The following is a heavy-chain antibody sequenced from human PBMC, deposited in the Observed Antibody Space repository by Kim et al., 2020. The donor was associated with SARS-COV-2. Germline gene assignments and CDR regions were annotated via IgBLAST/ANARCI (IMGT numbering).Heavy chain of an antibody. D-gene: IGHD3-22*01. CDR1: GFTFSNAW. CDR3: TTEGGPLDLTYYYDSSGYRSYDY. J-gene: IGHJ4*02. V-gene: IGHV3-15*01. Sequence: GGSLRLSCAASGFTFSNAWMSWVRQAPGKGLEWVGRIKSKTDGGTTDYAAPVKGRFTISRDDSKNTLYLQMNSLKTEDTAVYYCTTEGGPLDLTYYYDSSGYRSYDYWGQGTLVTVSS. CDR2: IKSKTDGGTT.